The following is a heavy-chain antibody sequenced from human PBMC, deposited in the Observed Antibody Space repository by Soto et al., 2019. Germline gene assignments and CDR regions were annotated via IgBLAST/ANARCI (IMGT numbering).Heavy chain of an antibody. CDR2: INDRGSI. D-gene: IGHD3-9*01. CDR1: GGSFSGYY. CDR3: ARESHDILTGPPWVWYFDL. V-gene: IGHV4-34*01. J-gene: IGHJ2*01. Sequence: QVQLQQWGAGPLRPLETLSLTCGVSGGSFSGYYWAWNRQSPGKGLEWIGEINDRGSINYNPSLKSRVTISVDTSKNNYSLNLRSVTAADTSVYYCARESHDILTGPPWVWYFDLWGRGTLVTVSS.